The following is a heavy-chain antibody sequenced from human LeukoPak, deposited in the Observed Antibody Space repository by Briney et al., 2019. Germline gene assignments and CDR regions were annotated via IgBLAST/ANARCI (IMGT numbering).Heavy chain of an antibody. CDR1: GFTFGNNG. CDR3: ARDGQQFAPHSMDA. V-gene: IGHV3-33*01. Sequence: GGSLRLSCAASGFTFGNNGMHWVRQAPGKGLEWVSFIWNDGSNKYYADSVKGRFTISRDNSKNTVYLQVNSLRAEDTAVYYCARDGQQFAPHSMDAWGQGTTVTVSS. CDR2: IWNDGSNK. J-gene: IGHJ6*02. D-gene: IGHD6-6*01.